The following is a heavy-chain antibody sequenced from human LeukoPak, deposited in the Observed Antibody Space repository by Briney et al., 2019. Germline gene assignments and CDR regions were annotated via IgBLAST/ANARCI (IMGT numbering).Heavy chain of an antibody. CDR2: VSSSGANT. CDR3: AKDIQGSY. V-gene: IGHV3-23*01. J-gene: IGHJ4*02. CDR1: GFSFNSAA. D-gene: IGHD2-21*01. Sequence: GGSLILSCAASGFSFNSAAMTWVRQAPGKGLEWVSLVSSSGANTYYADSVKGRFTISRDNFKNTLYLQMNSLRAEDTAMYYCAKDIQGSYWGQGTLVTVSS.